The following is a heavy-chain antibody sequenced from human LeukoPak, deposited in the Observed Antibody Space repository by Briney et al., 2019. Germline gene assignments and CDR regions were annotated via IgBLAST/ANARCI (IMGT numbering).Heavy chain of an antibody. CDR3: AKKSGWSRARCMDV. Sequence: ASVTVSCKASGYTFTGYYMHWVRQAPGQGLEWMGWINPNSGGTNYAQKFQGRVTMTRDTSISTAYMELSRLRSDDTAVYYCAKKSGWSRARCMDVWGKGTTVTVSS. D-gene: IGHD2-15*01. J-gene: IGHJ6*03. CDR2: INPNSGGT. CDR1: GYTFTGYY. V-gene: IGHV1-2*02.